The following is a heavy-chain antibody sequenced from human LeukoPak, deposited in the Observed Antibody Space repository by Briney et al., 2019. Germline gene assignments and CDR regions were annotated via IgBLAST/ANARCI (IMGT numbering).Heavy chain of an antibody. J-gene: IGHJ4*02. D-gene: IGHD5-18*01. CDR2: ISGSGGST. Sequence: PGGSLRLPCAASGFTFSSYGMHWVRQAPGKGLEWVSAISGSGGSTYYADSVKGRFTISRDNSKNTLYLQMNSLRAEDTAVYYCAKDLFVDTAMVPGYWGQGTLVTVSS. V-gene: IGHV3-23*01. CDR1: GFTFSSYG. CDR3: AKDLFVDTAMVPGY.